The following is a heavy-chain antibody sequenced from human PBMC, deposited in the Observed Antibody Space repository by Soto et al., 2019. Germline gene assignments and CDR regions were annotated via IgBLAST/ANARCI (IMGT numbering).Heavy chain of an antibody. CDR3: AREGSYSAYNFAHGIQLWSFDF. Sequence: SETLALTFTVSGGSINTFYWSWVRQPAGKGLEWIVRIFSSGSTSFNPSLESRVAMSVDTSKNHFSLNLSSVTAADMAVYYCAREGSYSAYNFAHGIQLWSFDFWGQGALVTVSS. CDR2: IFSSGST. D-gene: IGHD5-12*01. J-gene: IGHJ4*02. V-gene: IGHV4-4*07. CDR1: GGSINTFY.